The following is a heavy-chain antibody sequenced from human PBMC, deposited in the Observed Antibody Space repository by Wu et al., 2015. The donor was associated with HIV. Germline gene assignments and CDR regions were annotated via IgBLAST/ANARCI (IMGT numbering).Heavy chain of an antibody. CDR2: ISLSLVH. CDR3: ARTDGLVDGGNSGYDY. D-gene: IGHD4-23*01. Sequence: QVQLVQSGAEVKKPGSSVKVSCKASGGTFSSYAISWVRQAPGQGLEWSGKISLSLVHNYAQKFQGRVTITADESTSTAHMELSSLRSEDTAMYYCARTDGLVDGGNSGYDYWGQGTLVTVSS. V-gene: IGHV1-69*15. CDR1: GGTFSSYA. J-gene: IGHJ4*02.